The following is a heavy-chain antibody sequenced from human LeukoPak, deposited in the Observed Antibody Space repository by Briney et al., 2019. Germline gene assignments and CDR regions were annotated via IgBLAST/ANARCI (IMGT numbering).Heavy chain of an antibody. D-gene: IGHD1-1*01. CDR2: IYPGDSDT. V-gene: IGHV5-51*01. CDR1: GSSFTSYW. J-gene: IGHJ4*02. Sequence: GESLKISCKGSGSSFTSYWIGWVRQMPGKGLEGIGIIYPGDSDTRYSPSFQGQVTISADNSISTAYLQWSSLKASDTAMYYCARPQTGTSDNNDYWGQGTLVTVSS. CDR3: ARPQTGTSDNNDY.